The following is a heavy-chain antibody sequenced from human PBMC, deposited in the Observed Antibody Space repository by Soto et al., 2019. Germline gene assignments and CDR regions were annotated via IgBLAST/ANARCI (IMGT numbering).Heavy chain of an antibody. Sequence: EVQLVESGGGLVKPGGSLRLSCAGSGFTFSGYSMNWVRQAPGKGLEWVSSISSSSNNMYYADSVKGRFTMSRDNAKNSLYLQMNSLRVDDTAVYYCARDRASATGTFDYWGQGTLVTVSS. D-gene: IGHD1-1*01. CDR2: ISSSSNNM. J-gene: IGHJ4*02. CDR1: GFTFSGYS. CDR3: ARDRASATGTFDY. V-gene: IGHV3-21*01.